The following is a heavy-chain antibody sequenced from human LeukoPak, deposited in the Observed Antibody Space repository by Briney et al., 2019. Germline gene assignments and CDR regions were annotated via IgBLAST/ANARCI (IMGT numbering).Heavy chain of an antibody. V-gene: IGHV1-69*05. J-gene: IGHJ4*02. CDR2: IIPIFGTA. CDR3: LIVVTAVYYFDY. D-gene: IGHD2-21*02. CDR1: GGTFSSYA. Sequence: SVKVSCKASGGTFSSYAISWVRQAPGQGLEWMGRIIPIFGTANYAQKFQGRVTITTDESTSTAYMELSSLRSEDTAVYYCLIVVTAVYYFDYWGQGTLVPVSS.